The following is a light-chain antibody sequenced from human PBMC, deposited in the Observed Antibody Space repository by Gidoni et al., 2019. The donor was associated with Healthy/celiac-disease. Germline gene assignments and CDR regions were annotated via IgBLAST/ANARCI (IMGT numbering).Light chain of an antibody. J-gene: IGLJ3*02. CDR3: QTGGTGIQV. CDR2: LNSDGSH. Sequence: LVLPPSPSASASLRASVKLTCTLSSGHSSSAIAWPQQQPEKGPRYLMKLNSDGSHSKGDGIPDRFAGSSGGAERDLTSSSLQSEDEDDYYCQTGGTGIQVFGGGTKLTVL. CDR1: SGHSSSA. V-gene: IGLV4-69*02.